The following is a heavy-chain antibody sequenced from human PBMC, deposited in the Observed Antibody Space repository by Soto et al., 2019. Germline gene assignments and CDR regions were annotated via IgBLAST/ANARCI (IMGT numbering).Heavy chain of an antibody. V-gene: IGHV4-34*01. CDR1: GGSFSGYY. Sequence: QVQLQQWGAGLLKPSETLSLTCAVYGGSFSGYYWSWIRQPPGKGLEWIGEINHSGSTNYNPSLKSRVTISVDTSKNQFSLKLSSVTAADTAVYYCARTAGSGWLYYYYGMDVWGHGTTVTVSS. CDR2: INHSGST. D-gene: IGHD6-19*01. J-gene: IGHJ6*02. CDR3: ARTAGSGWLYYYYGMDV.